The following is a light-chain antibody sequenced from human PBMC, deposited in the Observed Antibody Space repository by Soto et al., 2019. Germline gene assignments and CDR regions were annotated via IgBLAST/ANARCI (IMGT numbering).Light chain of an antibody. Sequence: DIPMTQSPSSLSASVGDRVTITCQASQDITNHLNWYQQKPGKAPKLLIYDASNLQTGVPSTFSGSGSGTDFTFTITSPQPEDIATYYCQQYANVPYTFGQGTKLEIE. V-gene: IGKV1-33*01. CDR3: QQYANVPYT. CDR1: QDITNH. CDR2: DAS. J-gene: IGKJ2*01.